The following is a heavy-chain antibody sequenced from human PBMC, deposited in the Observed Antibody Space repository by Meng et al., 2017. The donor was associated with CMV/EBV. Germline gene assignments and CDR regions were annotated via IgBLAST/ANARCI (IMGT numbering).Heavy chain of an antibody. D-gene: IGHD5-24*01. Sequence: SVKVSCKASGGTFSSYAISWVRQAPGQGLEWMGGIIPIFGTANYAQKFQGRVTITTDESTSTAYMELSSLRSEDTAVYYCASNGYTSGYYYYYGMDVWGQGTTVTVSS. CDR3: ASNGYTSGYYYYYGMDV. CDR1: GGTFSSYA. J-gene: IGHJ6*02. CDR2: IIPIFGTA. V-gene: IGHV1-69*05.